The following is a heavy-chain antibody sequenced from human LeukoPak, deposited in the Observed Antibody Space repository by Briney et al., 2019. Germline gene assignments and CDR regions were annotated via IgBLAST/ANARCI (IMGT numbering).Heavy chain of an antibody. CDR1: GYTFSDYT. Sequence: QSGGSLRLSCGASGYTFSDYTMNWVRQAPGKGPEWISYISSGGSVMHYADSVKGRFTISRDNVENSLYLQMNSLRVEDTAVYYCTRDLEYWGQGVLVTASS. CDR3: TRDLEY. J-gene: IGHJ4*02. V-gene: IGHV3-48*01. CDR2: ISSGGSVM.